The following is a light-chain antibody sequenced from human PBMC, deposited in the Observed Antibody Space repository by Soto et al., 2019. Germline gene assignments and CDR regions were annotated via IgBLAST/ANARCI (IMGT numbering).Light chain of an antibody. J-gene: IGKJ4*01. CDR1: QGIRND. CDR3: QQYGTSPT. Sequence: LSGSVGDRVTITCRASQGIRNDLGWYQQKPGKAPKRLIYAASSLQSGVPSRFSGSGSGTDFTLTISRLEPEDSAVYYCQQYGTSPTFGGGTKVDIK. V-gene: IGKV1-17*01. CDR2: AAS.